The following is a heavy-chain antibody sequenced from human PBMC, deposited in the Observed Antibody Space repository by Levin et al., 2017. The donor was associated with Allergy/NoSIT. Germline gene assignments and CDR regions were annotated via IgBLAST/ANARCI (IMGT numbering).Heavy chain of an antibody. CDR3: ARVRDGWDYIDY. CDR2: INPDGSFI. Sequence: GGSLRLSCAASGFTFTSYWVHWVRLTPGKGLVCVSRINPDGSFITYADSVKGRFTISRDNAKNTVFLQMNSLRADDTAGYYCARVRDGWDYIDYWGQGSLVSVSS. D-gene: IGHD5-24*01. J-gene: IGHJ4*02. V-gene: IGHV3-74*01. CDR1: GFTFTSYW.